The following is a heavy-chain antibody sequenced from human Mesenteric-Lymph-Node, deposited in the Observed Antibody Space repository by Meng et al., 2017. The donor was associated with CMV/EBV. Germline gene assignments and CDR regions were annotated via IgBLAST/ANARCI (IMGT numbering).Heavy chain of an antibody. V-gene: IGHV3-23*01. D-gene: IGHD2-8*01. CDR2: ISGSGGST. Sequence: GESLKISCAASGFTFSSYAMSWVRQAPGKGLEWVSAISGSGGSTYYADSVKGRFTISRDNSKNTLYLQMNSLRAEDTAVYYCASPRLISRSENYGMDVWGQGTTVTVSS. CDR3: ASPRLISRSENYGMDV. CDR1: GFTFSSYA. J-gene: IGHJ6*02.